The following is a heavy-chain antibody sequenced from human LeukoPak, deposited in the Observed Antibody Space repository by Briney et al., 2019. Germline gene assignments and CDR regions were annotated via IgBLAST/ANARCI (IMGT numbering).Heavy chain of an antibody. Sequence: GASVKVSCKASGYTFTGYYMHWVRQAPGQGLEWMGWINPNSGGTNYAQKFQGRVTMTRDTSISTAYMELSRLRSDDTAVYYCASKLEAVAVAGTLIDYWGQGTLVTVSS. CDR1: GYTFTGYY. J-gene: IGHJ4*02. D-gene: IGHD6-19*01. CDR3: ASKLEAVAVAGTLIDY. V-gene: IGHV1-2*02. CDR2: INPNSGGT.